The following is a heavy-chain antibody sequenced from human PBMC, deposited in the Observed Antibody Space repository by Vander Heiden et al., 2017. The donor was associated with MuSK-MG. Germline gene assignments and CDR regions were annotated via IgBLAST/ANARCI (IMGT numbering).Heavy chain of an antibody. D-gene: IGHD2-15*01. CDR3: ARLYCSGGSCYSGYGMDV. CDR2: IYYSGST. J-gene: IGHJ6*02. CDR1: GGPISSSSYH. V-gene: IGHV4-39*01. Sequence: QLQLQESGPGLVKPSETLSLTCTVSGGPISSSSYHCGRIRQPPGKGLEWIGSIYYSGSTYYNPSLKSRVTISVDTSKNQFSLKLSSVTAADTAVYYCARLYCSGGSCYSGYGMDVWGQGTTVTVSS.